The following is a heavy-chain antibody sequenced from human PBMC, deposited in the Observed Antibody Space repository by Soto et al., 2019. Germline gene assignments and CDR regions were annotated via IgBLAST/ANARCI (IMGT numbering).Heavy chain of an antibody. V-gene: IGHV5-51*01. Sequence: PRGSLKISCKCSGYSFSNYWIAWVRQMPGKGLEWMGIIFPADSDTKYSPSFQGQVTISADKSISTAYLQWSSLKASDTAMYYCASSVVVPSTMNYFDYWGQGSLVTVSS. CDR1: GYSFSNYW. CDR3: ASSVVVPSTMNYFDY. D-gene: IGHD2-15*01. J-gene: IGHJ4*02. CDR2: IFPADSDT.